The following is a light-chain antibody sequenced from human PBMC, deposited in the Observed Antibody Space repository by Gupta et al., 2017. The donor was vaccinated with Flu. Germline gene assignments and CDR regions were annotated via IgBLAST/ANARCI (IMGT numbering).Light chain of an antibody. Sequence: VLTQSPATLSLSPGERATLSCRASQSVSSYLAWYQQKPGQAPRLLIYDASNRATGIPARFSGSGSGTDFTLTISSLEPEDFAVYYCQQRSNWPPWTFGQGTKVEIK. J-gene: IGKJ1*01. CDR1: QSVSSY. V-gene: IGKV3-11*01. CDR3: QQRSNWPPWT. CDR2: DAS.